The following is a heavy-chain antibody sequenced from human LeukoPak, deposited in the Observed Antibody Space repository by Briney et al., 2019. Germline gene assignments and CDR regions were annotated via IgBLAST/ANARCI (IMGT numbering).Heavy chain of an antibody. V-gene: IGHV3-21*01. Sequence: AGGSLRLSCTVSGFTFSDYSINWVRQAPGKGLEWVSSISSSSSYMFYADSAKGRSTISRDNAKNSLYLQVNSLRAEDTAVYYCVRVVPGTGSLDFWGQGALVTVSS. J-gene: IGHJ4*02. D-gene: IGHD1-1*01. CDR1: GFTFSDYS. CDR2: ISSSSSYM. CDR3: VRVVPGTGSLDF.